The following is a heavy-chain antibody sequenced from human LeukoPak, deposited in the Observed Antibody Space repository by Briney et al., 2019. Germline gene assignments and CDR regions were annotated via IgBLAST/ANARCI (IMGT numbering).Heavy chain of an antibody. D-gene: IGHD2-21*02. V-gene: IGHV1-2*02. Sequence: ASVKVSCKASGYTFTSYGISWVRQAPGQGLEWMGWINPNSGGTNYAQKFQGRVTMTRDTSISTAYMELSRLRSDDTAVYYCASPYCGGDCYYYYGMDVWGQGTTVTVSS. CDR2: INPNSGGT. CDR3: ASPYCGGDCYYYYGMDV. J-gene: IGHJ6*02. CDR1: GYTFTSYG.